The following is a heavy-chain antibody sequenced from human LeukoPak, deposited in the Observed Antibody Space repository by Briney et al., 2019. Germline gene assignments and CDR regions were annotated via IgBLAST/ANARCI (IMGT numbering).Heavy chain of an antibody. J-gene: IGHJ3*02. CDR2: ISSGSSYI. CDR3: ARSPIKAVAGTYSNNHAFDI. Sequence: GGSLRLSCAASGLTFSSHWMHWVRQAPGKGLEWVSSISSGSSYIYYADSVKGRFTISRDNAKNSLYLQMNSLRAEDTAVYYCARSPIKAVAGTYSNNHAFDIWGQGTMVTVSS. V-gene: IGHV3-21*01. D-gene: IGHD6-19*01. CDR1: GLTFSSHW.